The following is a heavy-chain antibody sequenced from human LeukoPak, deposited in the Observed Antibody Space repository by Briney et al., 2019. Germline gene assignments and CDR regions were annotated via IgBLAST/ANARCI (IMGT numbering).Heavy chain of an antibody. D-gene: IGHD1-26*01. V-gene: IGHV4-39*01. CDR2: IYFGRTT. CDR1: GGSITSNNYY. CDR3: ASRSWGIDY. J-gene: IGHJ4*02. Sequence: PSETLSLTCTVSGGSITSNNYYWGWIRQPPGKGLEFIGSIYFGRTTYYNPSLKSRVTISVDTSKNQFSLKLSSVTAADTAVYYCASRSWGIDYWGQGTLVTVSS.